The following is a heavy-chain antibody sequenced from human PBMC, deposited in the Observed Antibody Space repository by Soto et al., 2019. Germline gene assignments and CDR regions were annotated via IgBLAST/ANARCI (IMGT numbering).Heavy chain of an antibody. Sequence: APVKGSCKAAGYSLTSYDINWGRQATGQGLEWMGWMNPNSGNTGYAQKFQGRVTMTRNTSISTAYMELSSLRSEDTAVYYCARGGGNYYYYMDVWRKGTTVTVSS. D-gene: IGHD6-25*01. J-gene: IGHJ6*03. V-gene: IGHV1-8*01. CDR3: ARGGGNYYYYMDV. CDR1: GYSLTSYD. CDR2: MNPNSGNT.